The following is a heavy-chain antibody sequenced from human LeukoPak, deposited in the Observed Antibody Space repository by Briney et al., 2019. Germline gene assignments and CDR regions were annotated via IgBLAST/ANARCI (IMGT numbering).Heavy chain of an antibody. CDR3: ARQATCSSASCYLNYYYYYYMDV. D-gene: IGHD2-2*01. J-gene: IGHJ6*03. CDR2: IYPGDSDT. V-gene: IGHV5-51*01. CDR1: GYSFTSYW. Sequence: GESLKISCKGSGYSFTSYWIGWVRQMPGKGLEWMGIIYPGDSDTRYSPSFQGQVTISADKSISTAYLQWSSLKASDTAMYYCARQATCSSASCYLNYYYYYYMDVWGKGTTVTVSS.